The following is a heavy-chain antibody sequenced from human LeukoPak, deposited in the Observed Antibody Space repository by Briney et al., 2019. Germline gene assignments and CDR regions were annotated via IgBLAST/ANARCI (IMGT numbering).Heavy chain of an antibody. Sequence: SGPTLVNPTQTLTLTCTFSGFSLSTSGEAVGWIRQPPGKALNWLGVIYWDDDTRYSPSLKSRLSITKDTSKNQVVLTMTNMDPVDTATYYCAHSPKLLYFGGKWFDPWGQGTLVTVSS. CDR1: GFSLSTSGEA. CDR3: AHSPKLLYFGGKWFDP. J-gene: IGHJ5*02. D-gene: IGHD3-10*01. CDR2: IYWDDDT. V-gene: IGHV2-5*02.